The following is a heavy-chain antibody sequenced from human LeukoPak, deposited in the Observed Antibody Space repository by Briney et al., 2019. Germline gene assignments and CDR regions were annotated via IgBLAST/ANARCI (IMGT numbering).Heavy chain of an antibody. CDR1: GGSISSSNYY. CDR2: IYYSGST. J-gene: IGHJ4*02. V-gene: IGHV4-39*01. D-gene: IGHD3-3*01. CDR3: AISYYDFWSGYRPFGY. Sequence: SETLSLTCTVSGGSISSSNYYWGWIRQPPGKGLEWIGSIYYSGSTYYNPSLKSRVTISVDTSKNQFSLKLSSVTAADTAVYYCAISYYDFWSGYRPFGYWGQGTLVTVSS.